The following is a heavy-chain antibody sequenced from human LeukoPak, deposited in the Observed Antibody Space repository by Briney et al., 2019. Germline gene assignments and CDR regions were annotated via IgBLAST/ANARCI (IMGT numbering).Heavy chain of an antibody. D-gene: IGHD3-22*01. CDR1: GGSISSGDYY. V-gene: IGHV4-30-4*01. CDR2: IYYSGST. CDR3: ARFVPYYYDSSGYYSVERRHDAFDI. J-gene: IGHJ3*02. Sequence: PSQTLSLTCTVSGGSISSGDYYWSWIRQPPGKGLEWIGYIYYSGSTYYNPSLKSRVTISVDTSKNQFSLKLSSVTAADTAVYYCARFVPYYYDSSGYYSVERRHDAFDIWGQGTMATVSS.